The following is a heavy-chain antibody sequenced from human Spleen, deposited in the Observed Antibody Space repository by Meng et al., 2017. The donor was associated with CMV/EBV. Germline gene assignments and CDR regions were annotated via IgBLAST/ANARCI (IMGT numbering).Heavy chain of an antibody. Sequence: YDSGTLCRGSLRGDYGSGIRQPPVKGLEWIGEINHSRSTSYNPSLKSRVAISVDTSKNQFSLKLSSVTAAGTAVYYCARVRRGRFDPWGQGTLVTVSS. CDR1: RGSLRGDY. J-gene: IGHJ5*02. V-gene: IGHV4-34*01. CDR3: ARVRRGRFDP. CDR2: INHSRST.